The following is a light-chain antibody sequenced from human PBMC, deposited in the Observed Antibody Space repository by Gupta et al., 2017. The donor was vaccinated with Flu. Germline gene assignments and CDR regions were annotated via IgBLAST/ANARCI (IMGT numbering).Light chain of an antibody. Sequence: GDGGTSTCRASQGVSNCLAWYQQKPGQAPKLLIYAASSWQSGVPSRFSGSGSGTDFTLTISSLQPEDFATYYCQQANSFPRTFGQGTKVEIK. CDR2: AAS. J-gene: IGKJ1*01. V-gene: IGKV1-12*01. CDR3: QQANSFPRT. CDR1: QGVSNC.